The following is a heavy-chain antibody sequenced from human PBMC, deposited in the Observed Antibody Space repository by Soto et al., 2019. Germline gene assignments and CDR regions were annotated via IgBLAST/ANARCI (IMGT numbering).Heavy chain of an antibody. V-gene: IGHV2-5*02. CDR2: IYWDDDK. D-gene: IGHD1-7*01. CDR1: GFSLTTSGVG. Sequence: QITLKESGPTLVKPTQTLTLTCTFSGFSLTTSGVGVGWIRQPPGKALEWLPLIYWDDDKRYSPSLKSRLTITKDTSKNQVVLTMTNMDPVDTATYFCAHRLTLNSDWNYGRFDYWGQGTLVTVSS. J-gene: IGHJ4*02. CDR3: AHRLTLNSDWNYGRFDY.